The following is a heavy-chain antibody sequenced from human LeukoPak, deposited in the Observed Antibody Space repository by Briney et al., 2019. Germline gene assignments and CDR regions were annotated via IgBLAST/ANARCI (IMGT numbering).Heavy chain of an antibody. CDR2: MNPNSGNT. Sequence: ASVKVSCKASGYTYASYDINWVRQATGQGPEWMGWMNPNSGNTGYAQKFQGRVTITRNTSISTAYMELSSLRSEDTAVYYCARKGRYGDYDFDYWGQGTLVTVSS. J-gene: IGHJ4*02. CDR1: GYTYASYD. D-gene: IGHD4-17*01. CDR3: ARKGRYGDYDFDY. V-gene: IGHV1-8*03.